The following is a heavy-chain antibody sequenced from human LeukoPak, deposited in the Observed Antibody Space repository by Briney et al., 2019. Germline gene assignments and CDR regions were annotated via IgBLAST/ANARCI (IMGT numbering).Heavy chain of an antibody. CDR3: AREVTSARFDP. J-gene: IGHJ5*02. Sequence: PGGSLRLSCAASGFTFSSDWMSWVRQAPGKGLEWVANIKQDGNEKYYVEYVKGRFTISRDNAKNSLYLQLNSLRGEDTAVYYCAREVTSARFDPWGQGTLVTVSS. CDR1: GFTFSSDW. D-gene: IGHD4-23*01. CDR2: IKQDGNEK. V-gene: IGHV3-7*01.